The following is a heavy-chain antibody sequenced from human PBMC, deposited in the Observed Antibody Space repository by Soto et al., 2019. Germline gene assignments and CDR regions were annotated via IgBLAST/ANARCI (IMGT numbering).Heavy chain of an antibody. J-gene: IGHJ5*02. V-gene: IGHV3-13*01. CDR1: GFTFSSYD. Sequence: EVQLVESGGGLVQPGGSLRLSCAASGFTFSSYDMHWVRQATGKGLEWVSAIGTAGDTYYPGSVKGRFTISRENAKNSLYLQMNSLRAGDTAVYSCARGVRSHRSRRQGNWFDPWGQGTLVTVSS. D-gene: IGHD1-1*01. CDR2: IGTAGDT. CDR3: ARGVRSHRSRRQGNWFDP.